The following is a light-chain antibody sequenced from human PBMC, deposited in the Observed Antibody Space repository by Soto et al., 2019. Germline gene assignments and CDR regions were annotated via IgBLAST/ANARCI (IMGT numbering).Light chain of an antibody. CDR3: AAWDDSLDGPV. Sequence: QSVLTQPPSASGTPGQRVTISCSGSSSNIGVNYVYWYLQLPGTAPKLLIYRNNQRPSGVPDGFSGSKSGTSASLAISGLRSEDEADYYCAAWDDSLDGPVFGTGTKVTVL. CDR1: SSNIGVNY. V-gene: IGLV1-47*01. J-gene: IGLJ1*01. CDR2: RNN.